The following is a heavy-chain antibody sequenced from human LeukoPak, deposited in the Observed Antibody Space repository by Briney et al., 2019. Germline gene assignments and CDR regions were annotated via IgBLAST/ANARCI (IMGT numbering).Heavy chain of an antibody. Sequence: KPGGFLRLSCAASGFTFSSYAMNLVRQAPGKGLEWVSSISRSSNYIYYADSVKGRFTISRDNAKNSLYLQMNSLRAEDTAVYYCARELTYSDYWGQGTLVTVSS. CDR2: ISRSSNYI. CDR1: GFTFSSYA. D-gene: IGHD4-11*01. CDR3: ARELTYSDY. V-gene: IGHV3-21*01. J-gene: IGHJ4*02.